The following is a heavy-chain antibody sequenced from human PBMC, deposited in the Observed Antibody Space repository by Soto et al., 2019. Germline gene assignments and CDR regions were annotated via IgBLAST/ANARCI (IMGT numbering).Heavy chain of an antibody. CDR1: GFTFSSYA. D-gene: IGHD3-3*01. CDR3: AKDPRRDYDFWSGSPNWFDP. V-gene: IGHV3-23*01. CDR2: ISGSGGST. J-gene: IGHJ5*02. Sequence: PGGSLRLSCAASGFTFSSYAMSWVRQAPGKGLEWVSAISGSGGSTYYADSVKGRFTISRDNSKNTLYLQMNSLRAEDTAVYYCAKDPRRDYDFWSGSPNWFDPWGQGTLVTVAS.